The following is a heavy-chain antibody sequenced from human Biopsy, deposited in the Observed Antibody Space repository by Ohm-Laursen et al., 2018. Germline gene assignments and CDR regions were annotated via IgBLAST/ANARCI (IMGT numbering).Heavy chain of an antibody. V-gene: IGHV4-31*03. CDR2: ISYNERT. CDR3: VREPKTGTAEAWYFDL. J-gene: IGHJ2*01. D-gene: IGHD3-9*01. Sequence: SETPSLTCSVSGASVKTSGYFWAWIRQRPGKGLEWIGYISYNERTHYNPSLTSRLAISFDTSNNRISLQLRSVSVADTAVYYCVREPKTGTAEAWYFDLWGRGSPVTVPS. CDR1: GASVKTSGYF.